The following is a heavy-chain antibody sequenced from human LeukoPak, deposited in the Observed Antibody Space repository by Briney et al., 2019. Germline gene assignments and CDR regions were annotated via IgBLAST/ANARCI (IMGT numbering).Heavy chain of an antibody. D-gene: IGHD2-2*01. CDR2: IDSDGSPT. CDR3: ARGYCTSTSCLSRFADH. Sequence: GGSLRLSCAASGFTFSNYWMHWVRQAPGKGLVWVSRIDSDGSPTTYADSVKGRFTISRDNAENTLYLQMNSLRVEDTAVYFCARGYCTSTSCLSRFADHRGQGILVTVSS. V-gene: IGHV3-74*01. CDR1: GFTFSNYW. J-gene: IGHJ5*02.